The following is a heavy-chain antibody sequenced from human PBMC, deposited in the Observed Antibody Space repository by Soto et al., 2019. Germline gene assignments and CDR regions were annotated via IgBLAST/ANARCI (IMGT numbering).Heavy chain of an antibody. V-gene: IGHV1-69*01. J-gene: IGHJ3*02. Sequence: QVQLVQSGAEMKNPGSSVTVSCKASGGTFSNYAISWVRQAPGQGLVWMGGVIPPFGTANYAQKFQGRVTITADDSTSTAYMRLSSLRFEDTAVYYFARSRVLPNHHAFVMWVQGTMVAVS. CDR2: VIPPFGTA. D-gene: IGHD1-26*01. CDR1: GGTFSNYA. CDR3: ARSRVLPNHHAFVM.